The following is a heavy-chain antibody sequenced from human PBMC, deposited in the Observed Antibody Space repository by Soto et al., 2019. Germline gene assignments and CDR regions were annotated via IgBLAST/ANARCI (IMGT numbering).Heavy chain of an antibody. CDR2: IYYSGST. Sequence: QVQLQESGPGLVKPSQTLSLTCTVSGGSISSGDYYWSWIRQPPGKGLEWIGYIYYSGSTYYNPSLKSRVTISVYPSKNQFSLKLSSVTAADTAVYYCARDPRHYYYSSGLFDYWGQGTLVTVSS. CDR3: ARDPRHYYYSSGLFDY. CDR1: GGSISSGDYY. V-gene: IGHV4-30-4*01. J-gene: IGHJ4*02. D-gene: IGHD3-22*01.